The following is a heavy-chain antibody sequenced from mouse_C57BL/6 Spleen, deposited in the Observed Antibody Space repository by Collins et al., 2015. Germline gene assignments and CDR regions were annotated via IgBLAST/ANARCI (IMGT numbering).Heavy chain of an antibody. D-gene: IGHD2-3*01. V-gene: IGHV2-9*02. CDR1: GFSLTSYG. Sequence: QVQLKESGPGLVAPSQSLSITCTVSGFSLTSYGVHWVRQPPGKGLEWLGVIWAGGSTNYNSALMSRLSVSKDNSKSQVFLKMNSLQTDDTAMYYCARVNGYWGYAMDCWGQGTSVTVSS. CDR3: ARVNGYWGYAMDC. CDR2: IWAGGST. J-gene: IGHJ4*01.